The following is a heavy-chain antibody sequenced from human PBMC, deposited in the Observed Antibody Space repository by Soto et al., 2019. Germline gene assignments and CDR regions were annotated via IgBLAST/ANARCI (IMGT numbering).Heavy chain of an antibody. D-gene: IGHD2-15*01. CDR3: ARIGCSGGSCYPYYYYGMDV. J-gene: IGHJ6*02. CDR1: GGSSSGYY. Sequence: PSETLSLTCAVYGGSSSGYYWSWIRQPPGKGLEWIGEINHSGSTNYNPSLKSRVTISVDTSKNQFSLKLSSVTAADTAVYYCARIGCSGGSCYPYYYYGMDVWGQGTTVTVSS. CDR2: INHSGST. V-gene: IGHV4-34*01.